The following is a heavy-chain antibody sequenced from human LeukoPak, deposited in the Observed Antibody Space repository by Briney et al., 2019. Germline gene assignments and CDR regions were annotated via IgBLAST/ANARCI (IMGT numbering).Heavy chain of an antibody. CDR1: GFTFSSYA. J-gene: IGHJ6*02. CDR3: ARGAPYYYYGMDV. CDR2: ISYDGSNK. Sequence: LSGRSLRLSCAASGFTFSSYAMHWVRQAPGKGLEWVAVISYDGSNKYYADSVKGRFTISRDNSKNTLYLQMNSLRAEDTAVYYCARGAPYYYYGMDVWGQGTTVTVSS. V-gene: IGHV3-30*04.